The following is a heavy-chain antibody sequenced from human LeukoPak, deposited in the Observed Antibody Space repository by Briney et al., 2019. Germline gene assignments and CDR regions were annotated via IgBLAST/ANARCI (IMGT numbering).Heavy chain of an antibody. Sequence: GGSLRLSCAASGFTFSSYSMNWVRQAPGKGLEWVSYISSSSTIYYADSVKGRFTISRDNAKNSLYLQMNSLRAEDTAVYYCARLPVSPYYYYMDVWGKGTTVTVSS. CDR1: GFTFSSYS. J-gene: IGHJ6*03. CDR2: ISSSSTI. CDR3: ARLPVSPYYYYMDV. V-gene: IGHV3-48*01.